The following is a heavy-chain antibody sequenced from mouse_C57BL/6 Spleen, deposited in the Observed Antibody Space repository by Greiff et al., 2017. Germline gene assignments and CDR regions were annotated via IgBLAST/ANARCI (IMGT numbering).Heavy chain of an antibody. CDR2: IDPSDSET. CDR1: GYTFTSYW. Sequence: QVQLQQPGAELVRPGSSVKLSCKASGYTFTSYWMHWVKQRPIQGLEWIGNIDPSDSETHYTQKFKDKATLTVDKSSSTAYMQLSSLTSEDSAVYSCARGVANWAYYFDFWGQGTTLTVSA. J-gene: IGHJ2*01. D-gene: IGHD4-1*01. V-gene: IGHV1-52*01. CDR3: ARGVANWAYYFDF.